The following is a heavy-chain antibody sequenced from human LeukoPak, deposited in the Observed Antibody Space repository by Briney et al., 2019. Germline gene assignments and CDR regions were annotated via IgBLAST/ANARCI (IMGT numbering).Heavy chain of an antibody. CDR1: GFTFSSYE. J-gene: IGHJ3*02. Sequence: GGSLRPSCAASGFTFSSYEMNWVRQAPGKGLEWVSYSSPSGSTIYYADSLKGRFTISRDNAKNSLYLQMSSLRVEDTAVYYCASSYFYDTSGYSDAFDIWGQGTVVTVSS. V-gene: IGHV3-48*03. CDR3: ASSYFYDTSGYSDAFDI. D-gene: IGHD3-22*01. CDR2: SSPSGSTI.